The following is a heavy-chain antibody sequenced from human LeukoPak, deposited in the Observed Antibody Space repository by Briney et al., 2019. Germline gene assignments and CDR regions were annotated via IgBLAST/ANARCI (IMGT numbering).Heavy chain of an antibody. Sequence: PGGSLRLSCAASGFTVCSNYMSWVRQAPGKGLEWVGRIKSRSYGATTDYAAPGEGRFTVSRDDSQNTLYLQMNSLKIEDTAVYYCTPESTAVAGSWAFDIWGQGTMVTVSS. D-gene: IGHD6-19*01. CDR3: TPESTAVAGSWAFDI. CDR2: IKSRSYGATT. CDR1: GFTVCSNY. V-gene: IGHV3-15*01. J-gene: IGHJ3*02.